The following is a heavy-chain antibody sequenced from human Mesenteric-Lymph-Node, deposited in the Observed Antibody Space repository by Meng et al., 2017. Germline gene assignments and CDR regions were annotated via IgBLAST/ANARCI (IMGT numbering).Heavy chain of an antibody. CDR2: ISTDGSNI. CDR1: GFTFSDYY. Sequence: GEFLKISCTASGFTFSDYYTTWNRQAPGKGLEWISFISTDGSNIYYADSVKGRFTISRDNAKNSLYLQMNSLRAEDTAVYYCARLVHTNSGCYTIDYWGQGTLVTVSS. D-gene: IGHD1-26*01. V-gene: IGHV3-11*04. CDR3: ARLVHTNSGCYTIDY. J-gene: IGHJ4*02.